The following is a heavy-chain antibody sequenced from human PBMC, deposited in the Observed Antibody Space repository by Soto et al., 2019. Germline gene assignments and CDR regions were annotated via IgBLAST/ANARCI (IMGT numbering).Heavy chain of an antibody. J-gene: IGHJ4*02. D-gene: IGHD3-10*01. CDR3: AKVHFAESSYFDY. CDR2: IGGSGGST. V-gene: IGHV3-23*01. CDR1: GFTFSSYA. Sequence: EVQLLESGGGLVQPGGSLRLSCAASGFTFSSYAMSWVRQAPGKGLEWVSLIGGSGGSTYYADSVKGRFTISRDNSKNTLYLQMNSLRAEDTAVYYCAKVHFAESSYFDYWGQGTLATVSS.